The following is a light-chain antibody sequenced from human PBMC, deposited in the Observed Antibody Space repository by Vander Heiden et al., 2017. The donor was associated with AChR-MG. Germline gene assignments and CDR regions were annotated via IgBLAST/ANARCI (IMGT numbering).Light chain of an antibody. CDR3: KAWDSSTVV. J-gene: IGLJ2*01. V-gene: IGLV3-1*01. CDR2: QDS. Sequence: SYGLTQPPSVSVSPGQTASITCSGDKLGDKYACWYQQKPGQSPVLVIYQDSKRPSGIPERFSGSNSGNTATLTISGTQAMDEADYYCKAWDSSTVVFGGGTKLTVL. CDR1: KLGDKY.